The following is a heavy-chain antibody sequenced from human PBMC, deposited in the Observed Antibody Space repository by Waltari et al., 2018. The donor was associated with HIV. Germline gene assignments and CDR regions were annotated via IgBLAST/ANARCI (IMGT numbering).Heavy chain of an antibody. CDR2: ISAYNGHT. CDR1: GYTFPSMG. D-gene: IGHD3-3*01. Sequence: QVQLVQSGAEVKKTWASVKVSCKASGYTFPSMGISWVRQAPGQGLEWMGWISAYNGHTNYAQKLQGRVTMTTDTSTSTAYMDLRSLRSDDTAFYYCARALWSGYYTPYYFDYWGQGTLVTVSS. J-gene: IGHJ4*02. V-gene: IGHV1-18*01. CDR3: ARALWSGYYTPYYFDY.